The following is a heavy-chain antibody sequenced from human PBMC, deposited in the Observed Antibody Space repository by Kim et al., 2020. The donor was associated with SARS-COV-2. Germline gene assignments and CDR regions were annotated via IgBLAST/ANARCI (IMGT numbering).Heavy chain of an antibody. CDR1: GFTFSSYA. D-gene: IGHD2-2*01. CDR2: ISGSGGST. CDR3: AKVGVPAATPYYYYYYMDV. V-gene: IGHV3-23*01. Sequence: GGSLRLSCAASGFTFSSYAMSWVRQAPGKGLEWVSAISGSGGSTYYADSVKGRFTISRDNSKNTLYLQMNSLRAEDTAVYYCAKVGVPAATPYYYYYYMDVWGKGTTVTVSS. J-gene: IGHJ6*03.